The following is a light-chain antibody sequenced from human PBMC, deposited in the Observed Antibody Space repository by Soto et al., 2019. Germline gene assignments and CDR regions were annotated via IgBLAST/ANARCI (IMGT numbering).Light chain of an antibody. V-gene: IGLV1-51*02. CDR1: SSNIGSDF. J-gene: IGLJ3*02. CDR2: ENN. Sequence: QAVVTQPPSVSAAPGQKVTISCSGSSSNIGSDFVSWYQQLPGTAPQLLIYENNKRPSGIPDRFSGSKSATSATLGITGLQTGDEADYYWAAWDTSLSGGVFGGGTKLTVL. CDR3: AAWDTSLSGGV.